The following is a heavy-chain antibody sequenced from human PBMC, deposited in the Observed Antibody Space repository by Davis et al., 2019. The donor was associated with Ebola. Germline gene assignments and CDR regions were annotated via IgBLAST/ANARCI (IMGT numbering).Heavy chain of an antibody. Sequence: GGSLRLSCAASGFTFSSYGMHWVRQAPGKGLEWVAVISYDGSNKYYADSVKGRFTISRDNSKNTLYLQMNSLRAEDTAVYYCAKDKEVVVPAAMFYYYYGMDVWGQGTTVTVSS. CDR3: AKDKEVVVPAAMFYYYYGMDV. D-gene: IGHD2-2*01. CDR2: ISYDGSNK. CDR1: GFTFSSYG. V-gene: IGHV3-30*18. J-gene: IGHJ6*02.